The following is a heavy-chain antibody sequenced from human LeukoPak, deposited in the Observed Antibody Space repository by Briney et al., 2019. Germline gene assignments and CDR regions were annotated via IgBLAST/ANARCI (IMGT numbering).Heavy chain of an antibody. Sequence: SETLSLTCAVYGGSFSGYYWSWIRQPPGKGLEWIGEINHCGSTNYNPSLKSRVTISVDTSKNQFSLKLSSVTAADTAVYYCARHLIRGYSYGTTPLLGYWGQGTLVTVSS. J-gene: IGHJ4*02. CDR1: GGSFSGYY. CDR3: ARHLIRGYSYGTTPLLGY. V-gene: IGHV4-34*01. D-gene: IGHD5-18*01. CDR2: INHCGST.